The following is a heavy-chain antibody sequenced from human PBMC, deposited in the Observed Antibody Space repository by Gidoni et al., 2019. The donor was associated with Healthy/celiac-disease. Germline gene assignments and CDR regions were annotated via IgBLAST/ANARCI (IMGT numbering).Heavy chain of an antibody. V-gene: IGHV1-69*06. J-gene: IGHJ4*02. Sequence: QVQLVQSGAEVKKPGSSVKVSCKASGCTFSSYAISWVRQAPGQGVEWMGGIIPIFGTANYAQKVQGRVTITADKSTSTAYMELSSLRSEDTAVYYCAREYRAPNHYFDYWGQGTLVTVSS. CDR1: GCTFSSYA. CDR2: IIPIFGTA. D-gene: IGHD1-26*01. CDR3: AREYRAPNHYFDY.